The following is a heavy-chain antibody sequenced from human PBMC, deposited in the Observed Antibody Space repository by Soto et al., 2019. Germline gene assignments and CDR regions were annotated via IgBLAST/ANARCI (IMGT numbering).Heavy chain of an antibody. CDR1: GGSISSGGYY. CDR2: IYYSGST. CDR3: AGDPVVVAAAEDSC. D-gene: IGHD2-15*01. Sequence: SETLSLTCTVSGGSISSGGYYWSWIRQHPGKGLEWIGYIYYSGSTYYNPSLKSRVTISVDTSKNQFSLKLSSVTAADTAVYYCAGDPVVVAAAEDSCWGQGTLVPVSS. V-gene: IGHV4-31*03. J-gene: IGHJ4*02.